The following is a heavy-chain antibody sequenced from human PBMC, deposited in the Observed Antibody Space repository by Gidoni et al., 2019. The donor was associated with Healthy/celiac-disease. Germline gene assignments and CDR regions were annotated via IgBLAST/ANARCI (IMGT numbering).Heavy chain of an antibody. J-gene: IGHJ5*02. D-gene: IGHD3-3*01. CDR1: GYTFPSYG. CDR3: ARGGITIFGVVPHTGWFDP. V-gene: IGHV1-18*01. CDR2: SSAYNGNT. Sequence: QVQLVQSGAEVKKPGASVKVSCKASGYTFPSYGTSWVRQAPGQGLEWMGWSSAYNGNTNYAQKLQGRVTMTTDTSTSTAYMELRSLRSDDTAVYYCARGGITIFGVVPHTGWFDPWGQGTLVTVSS.